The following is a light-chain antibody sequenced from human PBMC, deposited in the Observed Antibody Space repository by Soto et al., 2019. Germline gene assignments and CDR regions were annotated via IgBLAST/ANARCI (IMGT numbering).Light chain of an antibody. CDR1: RIISSW. J-gene: IGKJ4*01. Sequence: DLPITRSPFTLSGSVGARATITCQPVRIISSWLAWYQHKPGKAPKLLIYKASTLKSGVPSRFSGSGSGTNFTLTISSLEAEDGAVDYCQQHSNWSLTFGEGTKVDI. V-gene: IGKV1-5*03. CDR2: KAS. CDR3: QQHSNWSLT.